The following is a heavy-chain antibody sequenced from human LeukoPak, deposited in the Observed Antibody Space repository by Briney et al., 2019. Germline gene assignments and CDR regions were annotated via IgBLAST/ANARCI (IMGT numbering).Heavy chain of an antibody. Sequence: PSETLSLTCTVSGASISSGGYYWSWIRQHPGKGLEWIGYIYYSGSTYSTPSLQSRVTISVDTSKNQFSLKLSSVTAADTAVYYCARVKPSPADAFDIWGQGTMVTVSS. J-gene: IGHJ3*02. CDR1: GASISSGGYY. CDR2: IYYSGST. CDR3: ARVKPSPADAFDI. V-gene: IGHV4-31*03.